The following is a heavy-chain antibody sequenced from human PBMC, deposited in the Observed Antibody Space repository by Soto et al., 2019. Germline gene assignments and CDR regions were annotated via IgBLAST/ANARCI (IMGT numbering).Heavy chain of an antibody. CDR2: ISAYNGNT. Sequence: QVQLVQSGAEVKKPGASVKVSCKASGYTFTSYGISWVRQAPGQGLEWMGWISAYNGNTNYAQKLQGRVTMTTHTSTSTAYMELRSLRSDDTAVYYCARATDTAMAQEYYYYYYGMDVWGQGTTVTVSS. J-gene: IGHJ6*02. D-gene: IGHD5-18*01. CDR3: ARATDTAMAQEYYYYYYGMDV. CDR1: GYTFTSYG. V-gene: IGHV1-18*04.